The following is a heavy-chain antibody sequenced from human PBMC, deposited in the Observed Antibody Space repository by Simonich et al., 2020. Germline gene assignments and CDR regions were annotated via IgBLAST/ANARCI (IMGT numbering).Heavy chain of an antibody. Sequence: QVQLVQSGAEVKKPGASVKVSCKASGYTFTGYYMHWVRQAPGQGFEGMGCLNPNSGGTNYAQKFQGRFTMTRDTSISTAYMELSRLRSDDTAVYYCAREVLTGIFTFDYWGQGTLVTVSS. CDR1: GYTFTGYY. V-gene: IGHV1-2*02. D-gene: IGHD7-27*01. J-gene: IGHJ4*02. CDR2: LNPNSGGT. CDR3: AREVLTGIFTFDY.